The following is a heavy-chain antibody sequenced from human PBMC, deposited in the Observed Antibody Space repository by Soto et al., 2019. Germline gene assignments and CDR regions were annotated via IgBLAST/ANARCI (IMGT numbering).Heavy chain of an antibody. CDR2: IYYSGST. CDR3: ARGDYYDSSGYYWGWFDP. Sequence: SETLSLTCTVSGGSISSGGYYWSWIRQHPGKGLEWIGYIYYSGSTYYNPSLKSRVTISVDTSKNQFSLKLSSVTAADTAVYYCARGDYYDSSGYYWGWFDPWGRGTLVTV. V-gene: IGHV4-31*03. D-gene: IGHD3-22*01. CDR1: GGSISSGGYY. J-gene: IGHJ5*02.